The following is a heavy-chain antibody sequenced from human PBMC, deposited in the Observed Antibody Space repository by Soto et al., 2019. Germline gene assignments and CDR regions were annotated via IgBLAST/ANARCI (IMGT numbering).Heavy chain of an antibody. V-gene: IGHV1-46*03. CDR3: ATGCFDLCRGHCYLIDH. D-gene: IGHD3-3*01. J-gene: IGHJ5*02. Sequence: ASVKVSCKASGYTFTSYYIHWVRQAPGQRLEWMGIINPSGGSTNYAHKFQGRVTMTRDTSTNIVYMEMTSLRSEDTAVYFCATGCFDLCRGHCYLIDHWGRGTLVTVSS. CDR2: INPSGGST. CDR1: GYTFTSYY.